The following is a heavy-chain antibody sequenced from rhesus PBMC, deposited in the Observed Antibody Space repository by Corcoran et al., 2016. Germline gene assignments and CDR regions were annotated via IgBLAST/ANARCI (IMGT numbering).Heavy chain of an antibody. CDR1: GGSISDDNY. CDR2: IYGRCGGT. V-gene: IGHV4-106*01. CDR3: ARRDSSGYNFDY. Sequence: QVQLQESGPGLVKRSETLSLTCAVPGGSISDDNYWSWNRQPPGKGLEWIRYIYGRCGGTNSYPSRKIRVTISIATSKNQFSLKLSSETAADTAVYYCARRDSSGYNFDYWGQGVLVTVSS. J-gene: IGHJ4*01. D-gene: IGHD6-31*01.